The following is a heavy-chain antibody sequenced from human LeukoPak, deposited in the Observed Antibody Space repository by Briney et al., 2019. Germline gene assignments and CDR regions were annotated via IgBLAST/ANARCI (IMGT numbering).Heavy chain of an antibody. CDR2: IKSKTDGGTT. Sequence: GGSLRLSCAASGFTFSNAWMSWVRQAPGKGLERVGRIKSKTDGGTTDYAAPVKGRFTISRDDSKNTMYLQMNNLRAEDTAVYHCAKDRVPTTYYTFDLWGQGTMVTVSS. CDR1: GFTFSNAW. CDR3: AKDRVPTTYYTFDL. D-gene: IGHD1-1*01. J-gene: IGHJ3*01. V-gene: IGHV3-15*01.